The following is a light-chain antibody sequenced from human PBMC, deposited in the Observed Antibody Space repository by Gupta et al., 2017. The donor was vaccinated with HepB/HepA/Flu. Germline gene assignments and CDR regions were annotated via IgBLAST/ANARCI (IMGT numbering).Light chain of an antibody. Sequence: QSALTQPPSVSGSPGQSVTISCTGPSSDIGTYSRVSWYQQPPGAAPKLLISEVTNRPSGVPDRFSGSKSGNTASLTISGLQTEDESDYYCASYTISNTWVFGGGTKLTVL. CDR2: EVT. J-gene: IGLJ3*02. CDR1: SSDIGTYSR. V-gene: IGLV2-18*02. CDR3: ASYTISNTWV.